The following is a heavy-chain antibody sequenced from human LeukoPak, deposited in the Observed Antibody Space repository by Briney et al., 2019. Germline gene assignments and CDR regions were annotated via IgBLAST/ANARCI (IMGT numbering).Heavy chain of an antibody. V-gene: IGHV3-43*02. J-gene: IGHJ3*01. CDR1: GFTFDDYA. Sequence: GGSLRLSCAASGFTFDDYAMHWVRQAPGKGLEWVSLISGDGGSTYYADSVKGRFTISRDNSKNSLYLQMNSLRTEDTASYYCAKDQVSYGDYTPSSWGQGTMVTVSS. CDR2: ISGDGGST. CDR3: AKDQVSYGDYTPSS. D-gene: IGHD4-17*01.